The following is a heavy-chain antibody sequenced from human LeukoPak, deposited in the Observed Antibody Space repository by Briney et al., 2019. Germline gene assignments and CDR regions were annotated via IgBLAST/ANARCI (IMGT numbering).Heavy chain of an antibody. CDR2: IKHDGSEK. Sequence: GGSLRLSCAASGFTFSNYWMSWVRQAPGKGLEWVANIKHDGSEKYYVDSVEGRFTISRDNAKNSLFLQMNSLRVEDTAIYYCAKYAPPTTVVTRFFDSWGQGTLVTVSS. J-gene: IGHJ4*02. V-gene: IGHV3-7*03. D-gene: IGHD4-23*01. CDR1: GFTFSNYW. CDR3: AKYAPPTTVVTRFFDS.